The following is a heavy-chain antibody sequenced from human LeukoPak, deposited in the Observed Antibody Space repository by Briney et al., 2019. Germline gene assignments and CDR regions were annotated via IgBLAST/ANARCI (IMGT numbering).Heavy chain of an antibody. Sequence: GASVKVSCKTSGGTFNNSAISWVRQAPGQGLEWLGGIMPLFGTAGYAQKFQGRVTMTRDTSISTAYMELSRLRSDDTAVYYCARGGSGSYFSWLDPWGQGTLVTVSS. CDR2: IMPLFGTA. CDR3: ARGGSGSYFSWLDP. D-gene: IGHD3-10*01. CDR1: GGTFNNSA. J-gene: IGHJ5*02. V-gene: IGHV1-69*05.